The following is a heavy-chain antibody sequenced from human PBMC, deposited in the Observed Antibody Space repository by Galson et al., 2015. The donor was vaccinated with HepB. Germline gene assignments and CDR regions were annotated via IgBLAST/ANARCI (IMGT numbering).Heavy chain of an antibody. CDR3: SRMLWFRGGWCVNNYFDY. Sequence: SLRLSCAVSGFIFDQFCLSWFRQAPGKGLEWLGFIRNKNFGRAVENAASVKGRFTLSRDDSKNVAYLQMNSLKPEDTAVYYCSRMLWFRGGWCVNNYFDYWGQGTLVTVSS. V-gene: IGHV3-49*03. D-gene: IGHD6-19*01. CDR1: GFIFDQFC. CDR2: IRNKNFGRAV. J-gene: IGHJ4*02.